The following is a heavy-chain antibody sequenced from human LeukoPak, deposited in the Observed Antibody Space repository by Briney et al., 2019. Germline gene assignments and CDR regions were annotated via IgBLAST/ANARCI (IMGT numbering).Heavy chain of an antibody. V-gene: IGHV3-33*01. J-gene: IGHJ5*02. CDR1: GFTFSNYG. CDR2: IWFDGSIK. D-gene: IGHD2-2*01. CDR3: ARDLGSSTSCFVCGWFDP. Sequence: GGSLRLSCAASGFTFSNYGMHWVRQAPGKGLEWVAVIWFDGSIKDYADSVKGRFTISRDNSKNTLYLQLNNLRAEDTAVYYCARDLGSSTSCFVCGWFDPWGQGTLVTVSS.